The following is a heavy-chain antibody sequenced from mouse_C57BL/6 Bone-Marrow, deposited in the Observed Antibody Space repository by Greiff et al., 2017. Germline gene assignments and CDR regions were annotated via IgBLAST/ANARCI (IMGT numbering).Heavy chain of an antibody. D-gene: IGHD2-2*01. CDR3: TLSDGYDPAWFAY. Sequence: EVQLQQSGAELVRPGASVKLSCTASGFNIKDDYMHWVKQRPEQGLEWIGWIDPENGDTEYASKFQGKATITADTSSNTAYLQLSSLTSEDTAVYYCTLSDGYDPAWFAYWGQGTLVTVSA. V-gene: IGHV14-4*01. J-gene: IGHJ3*01. CDR1: GFNIKDDY. CDR2: IDPENGDT.